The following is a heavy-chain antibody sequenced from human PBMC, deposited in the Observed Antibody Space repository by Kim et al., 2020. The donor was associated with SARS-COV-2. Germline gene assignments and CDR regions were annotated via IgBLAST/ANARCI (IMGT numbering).Heavy chain of an antibody. CDR3: ARGYSSSWYEDY. CDR1: GGTFSSYA. J-gene: IGHJ4*02. V-gene: IGHV1-69*04. Sequence: SVKVSCKASGGTFSSYAISWVRQAPGQGLEWMGRIIPILGIANYAQKFQGRVTITADKSTSTAYMELSSLRSEDTAVYYCARGYSSSWYEDYWGQGTLVTVSS. D-gene: IGHD6-13*01. CDR2: IIPILGIA.